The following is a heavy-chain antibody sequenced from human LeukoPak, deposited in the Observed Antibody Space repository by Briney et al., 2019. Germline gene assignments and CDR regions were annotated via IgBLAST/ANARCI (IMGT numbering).Heavy chain of an antibody. D-gene: IGHD2-8*01. CDR1: GYNFTSYY. CDR2: INPSGGST. J-gene: IGHJ6*02. V-gene: IGHV1-46*01. Sequence: ASVKVSCKSSGYNFTSYYMHLVRQPPGQGLEWMGIINPSGGSTSYAQKFQDRVTMTRDTSTSTVYMELSSLKSEDTAVYYCAREDVVLVDAVRYYYYGMDVWGQGTTVTVSS. CDR3: AREDVVLVDAVRYYYYGMDV.